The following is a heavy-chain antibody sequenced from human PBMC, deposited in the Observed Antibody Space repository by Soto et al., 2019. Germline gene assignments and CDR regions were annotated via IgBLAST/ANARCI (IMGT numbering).Heavy chain of an antibody. CDR1: GGSISSGGYY. V-gene: IGHV4-31*03. CDR2: IYYSGST. CDR3: ARVQITTVIDY. D-gene: IGHD4-17*01. J-gene: IGHJ4*02. Sequence: QVQLQESGPGLVKPSQTLSLTCTVSGGSISSGGYYWSWIRQHPGKGLEWIGYIYYSGSTYYNPFLKSRVTISVDNSKYYSSLKLSSVTAADTAVYYCARVQITTVIDYWGQGTLVTVSS.